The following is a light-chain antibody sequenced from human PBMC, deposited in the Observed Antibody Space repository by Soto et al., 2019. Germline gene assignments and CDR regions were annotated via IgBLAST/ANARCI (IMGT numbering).Light chain of an antibody. J-gene: IGKJ1*01. CDR3: QHRRCWPRG. V-gene: IGKV3-11*01. Sequence: RVLTPSPATLSLSPGERATLSCRASQSVSSYLAWYQQKSGQAPRLLIYDASNRATGIPARFSGSGSGTDFTLTISSLEAEDCAVYYCQHRRCWPRGFGQVTNADI. CDR1: QSVSSY. CDR2: DAS.